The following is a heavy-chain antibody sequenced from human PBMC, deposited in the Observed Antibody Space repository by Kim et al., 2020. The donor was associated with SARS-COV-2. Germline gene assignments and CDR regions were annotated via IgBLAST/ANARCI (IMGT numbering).Heavy chain of an antibody. Sequence: GGSLRLSCAASGFTFSSYSMNWVRQAPGKGLEWVSSISSSSSYIYYADSVKGRFTISRDNAKNSLYLQMNSLRAEDTAVYYCARDLSPIGTYNCFDPWGQGTLVTVSS. CDR3: ARDLSPIGTYNCFDP. CDR1: GFTFSSYS. J-gene: IGHJ5*02. CDR2: ISSSSSYI. V-gene: IGHV3-21*01.